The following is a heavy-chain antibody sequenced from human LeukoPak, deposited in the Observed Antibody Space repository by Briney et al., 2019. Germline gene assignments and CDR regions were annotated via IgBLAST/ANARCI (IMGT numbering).Heavy chain of an antibody. D-gene: IGHD4-17*01. J-gene: IGHJ4*02. CDR1: GGSISSSSYY. CDR2: IYYSGST. Sequence: SETLSLTCTVSGGSISSSSYYWGWIRQPPGKGLEWIGSIYYSGSTYYNPSLKSRVTISVDSSKNQFSLKLTSVTASDTAVYYCARTSNGDSPYFDYWGQGTPVTVSS. CDR3: ARTSNGDSPYFDY. V-gene: IGHV4-39*01.